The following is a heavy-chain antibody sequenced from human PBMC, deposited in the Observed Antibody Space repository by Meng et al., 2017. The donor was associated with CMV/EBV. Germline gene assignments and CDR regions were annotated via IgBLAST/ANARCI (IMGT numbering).Heavy chain of an antibody. D-gene: IGHD2-2*01. J-gene: IGHJ5*02. Sequence: SVKVSCKASGGTFSSYAISWVRQAPGQGLEWMGGIIPIFGTANYAQKFQGRVTITTDESTSTAYMELSRLRSDDTAVYYCARGYCSSTSCRTGVWFDPWGQGTLVTVSS. V-gene: IGHV1-69*05. CDR2: IIPIFGTA. CDR1: GGTFSSYA. CDR3: ARGYCSSTSCRTGVWFDP.